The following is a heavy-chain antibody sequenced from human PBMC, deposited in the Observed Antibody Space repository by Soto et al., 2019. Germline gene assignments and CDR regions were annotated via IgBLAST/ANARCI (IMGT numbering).Heavy chain of an antibody. CDR3: AREAAAGEEGDDY. Sequence: SETLSLTCAVYGGSFSGYYWSWIRQPPGKGLEWIGEINHSGSTNYNPSLKSRVTISVDTSKNQFSLKLSSVTAADTAVYYCAREAAAGEEGDDYWGQGTLVTVSS. D-gene: IGHD6-13*01. CDR2: INHSGST. CDR1: GGSFSGYY. J-gene: IGHJ4*02. V-gene: IGHV4-34*01.